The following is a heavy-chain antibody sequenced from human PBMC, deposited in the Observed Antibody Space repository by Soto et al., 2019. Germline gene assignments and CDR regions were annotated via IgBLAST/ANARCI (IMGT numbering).Heavy chain of an antibody. CDR2: ISSSGDKI. CDR3: ARDELPYSYGSLPFF. D-gene: IGHD5-18*01. V-gene: IGHV3-11*04. CDR1: EFTIGGYW. J-gene: IGHJ4*02. Sequence: GAAEFTIGGYWSRRVRQAPGKGLQWVSYISSSGDKIYYADSVKGRFTISRDKAKNSLYLQMNGLRAEDTAVYYCARDELPYSYGSLPFFWGQGTLVTVSS.